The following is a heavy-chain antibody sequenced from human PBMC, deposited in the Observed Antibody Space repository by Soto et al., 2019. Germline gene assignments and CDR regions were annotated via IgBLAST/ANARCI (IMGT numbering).Heavy chain of an antibody. D-gene: IGHD3-10*01. J-gene: IGHJ6*02. CDR1: GGTFSSCA. V-gene: IGHV1-69*13. Sequence: GASVKVSCKASGGTFSSCAISWVRQAPGQGLEWMGGIIPIFGTANYAQKFQGRVTITADESTSTAYMELSSLRSEDTAVYYCARDQITMVRGVTVYYYYYGMDVWGQGTTVTVSS. CDR3: ARDQITMVRGVTVYYYYYGMDV. CDR2: IIPIFGTA.